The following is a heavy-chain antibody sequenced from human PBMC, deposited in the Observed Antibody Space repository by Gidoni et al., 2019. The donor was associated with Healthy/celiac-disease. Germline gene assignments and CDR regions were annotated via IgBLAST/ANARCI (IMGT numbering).Heavy chain of an antibody. Sequence: QVQLVQSGAEVKKPGSSVKVSCTASGGTFSSYAISWVRQAPGQGLEWMGGIIPIFGTANYAQKFQGRVTITADKSTSTAYMELSSLRSEDTAVYYCARNHGGPPVYYYYMDVWGKGTTVTVSS. CDR2: IIPIFGTA. CDR1: GGTFSSYA. CDR3: ARNHGGPPVYYYYMDV. D-gene: IGHD2-15*01. V-gene: IGHV1-69*06. J-gene: IGHJ6*03.